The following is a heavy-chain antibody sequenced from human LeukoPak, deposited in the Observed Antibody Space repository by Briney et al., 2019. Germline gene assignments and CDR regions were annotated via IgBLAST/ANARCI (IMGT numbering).Heavy chain of an antibody. CDR3: ARNKWFGELPEDAFDI. J-gene: IGHJ3*02. D-gene: IGHD3-10*01. Sequence: GGSLRLSCAASGFTFSSYAMNWVRQAPGKGLEWVSIIYSGGDTYYADSVKGRFTISKDNSKNTLYLQMNNLRAEDTAVYYCARNKWFGELPEDAFDIWGQGTVVTVSS. CDR1: GFTFSSYA. V-gene: IGHV3-23*03. CDR2: IYSGGDT.